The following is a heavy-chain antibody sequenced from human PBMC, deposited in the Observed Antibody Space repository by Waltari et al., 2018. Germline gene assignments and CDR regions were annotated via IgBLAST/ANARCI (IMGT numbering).Heavy chain of an antibody. J-gene: IGHJ6*02. CDR3: ARGWIGTTSLGHDGMDV. CDR2: IYTGGDT. D-gene: IGHD4-17*01. V-gene: IGHV3-53*01. Sequence: EVQLVESGGGLIQPGGSLRLSCAVSGFTGSTHYMSWVRQAPGKGLEWVSVIYTGGDTYYADSVKGRFSISRDNSKNTLYLQMNSLRVEDTAIYYCARGWIGTTSLGHDGMDVWGQGTTVTVSS. CDR1: GFTGSTHY.